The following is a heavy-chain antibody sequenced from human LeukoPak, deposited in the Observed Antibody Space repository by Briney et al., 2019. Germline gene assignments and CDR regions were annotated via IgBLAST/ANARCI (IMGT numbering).Heavy chain of an antibody. D-gene: IGHD6-13*01. Sequence: PSETLSLTCAVYVGSFSGYYWSWIRQPPGKGLEWIGEINHSGSTNYNPSLKSRVTISVDTSKNQFSLKLSSVTAADTAVYYCASPIAAAGTTNGAFDIWGQGTMVTVSS. CDR1: VGSFSGYY. V-gene: IGHV4-34*01. J-gene: IGHJ3*02. CDR2: INHSGST. CDR3: ASPIAAAGTTNGAFDI.